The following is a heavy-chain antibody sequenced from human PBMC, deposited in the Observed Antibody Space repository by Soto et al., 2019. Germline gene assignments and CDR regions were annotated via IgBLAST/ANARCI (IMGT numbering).Heavy chain of an antibody. CDR1: GGTFSSYA. Sequence: QVQLVQSGAEVKKPGSSVKVSCKASGGTFSSYAISWVRQAPGQGLEWMGGIIPIFGTANYAQKFQGRVTITGDEATSTAYRGLSSLRSEDTAVYYWAREGYGSGTGGRGGMDVWGQGTTVTVSS. D-gene: IGHD3-10*01. CDR3: AREGYGSGTGGRGGMDV. CDR2: IIPIFGTA. V-gene: IGHV1-69*01. J-gene: IGHJ6*02.